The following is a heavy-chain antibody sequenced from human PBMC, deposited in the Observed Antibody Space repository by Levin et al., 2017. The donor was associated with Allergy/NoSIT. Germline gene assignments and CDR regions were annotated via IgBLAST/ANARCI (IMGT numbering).Heavy chain of an antibody. V-gene: IGHV1-2*02. Sequence: ASVKVSCKASGYTFTGYYMHWVRQAPGQGLEWMGWINPNSGGTNYAQKFQGRVTMTRDTSISTAYMELSRLRSDDTAVYYCARDGEGLWLRLGELSSPMDGWGQGTTVTVSS. J-gene: IGHJ6*02. CDR2: INPNSGGT. CDR3: ARDGEGLWLRLGELSSPMDG. CDR1: GYTFTGYY. D-gene: IGHD3-16*02.